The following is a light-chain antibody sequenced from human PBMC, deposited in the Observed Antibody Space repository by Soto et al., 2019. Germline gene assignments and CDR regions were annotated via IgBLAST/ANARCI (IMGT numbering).Light chain of an antibody. Sequence: DIQMPQAPSTLSASVADRVTSTCRACPCIISCLAWDQQKPGKAPKLLIYKASSIESGVPSRFSGSGYGSEFTLTISSLQSDDFGTYYCQQYNSYSWTFGQGTQVASK. J-gene: IGKJ1*01. CDR1: PCIISC. CDR2: KAS. CDR3: QQYNSYSWT. V-gene: IGKV1-5*03.